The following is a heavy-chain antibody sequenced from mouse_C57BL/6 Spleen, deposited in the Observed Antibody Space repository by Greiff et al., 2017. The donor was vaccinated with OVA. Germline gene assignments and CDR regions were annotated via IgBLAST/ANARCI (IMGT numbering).Heavy chain of an antibody. CDR1: GYTFTSYW. Sequence: QVQLQQPGTELVKPGASVKLSCKASGYTFTSYWMHWVKQRPGQGLEWIGNINPSNGGTNYNEKLKSKATLTVDKSSSTAYMQLSSLTSEDSAVYYCARDDGPYYAMDYWGQGTSVTVSS. CDR2: INPSNGGT. J-gene: IGHJ4*01. D-gene: IGHD1-1*01. CDR3: ARDDGPYYAMDY. V-gene: IGHV1-53*01.